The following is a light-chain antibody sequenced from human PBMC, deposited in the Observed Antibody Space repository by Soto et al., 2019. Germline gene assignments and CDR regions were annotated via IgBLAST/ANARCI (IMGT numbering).Light chain of an antibody. CDR3: QQYSDSPLT. CDR2: GAS. J-gene: IGKJ3*01. Sequence: EIVVTQSPGTLSLSPGERATLFCRASQSIDANFLAWFQQKPGQAPRLLIYGASSRATGIPERFSGIGSGTDFTLTISRVEPEDFAVYYCQQYSDSPLTFGPGTRVDIK. V-gene: IGKV3-20*01. CDR1: QSIDANF.